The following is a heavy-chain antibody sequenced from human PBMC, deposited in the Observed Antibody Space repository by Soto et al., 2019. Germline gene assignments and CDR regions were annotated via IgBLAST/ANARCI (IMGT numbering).Heavy chain of an antibody. J-gene: IGHJ5*02. CDR3: ARVRPPWTGLLDWFDP. CDR2: ISAYNGNT. D-gene: IGHD1-26*01. Sequence: ASVKVSCKASGYTFTSYGISWVRQAPGQGLEWMGWISAYNGNTNYAQKLQGRVTMTTDTSTSTAYMELRSLRSDDTAVYYCARVRPPWTGLLDWFDPWGQGTLVTVSS. CDR1: GYTFTSYG. V-gene: IGHV1-18*04.